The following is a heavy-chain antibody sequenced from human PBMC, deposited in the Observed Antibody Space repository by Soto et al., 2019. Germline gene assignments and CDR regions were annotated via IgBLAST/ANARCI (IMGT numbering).Heavy chain of an antibody. CDR2: IKQDGSEK. D-gene: IGHD6-13*01. CDR3: ARDQSVGYSSSWYWGNRNWFDP. V-gene: IGHV3-7*03. Sequence: GGSLRLSCAASGFTFSSYWMHWVRQAPGKGLVWVSNIKQDGSEKYYVDSVKGRFTISRDNAKNSLYLQMNSLRAEDTAVYYCARDQSVGYSSSWYWGNRNWFDPWGQGTLVTVSS. CDR1: GFTFSSYW. J-gene: IGHJ5*02.